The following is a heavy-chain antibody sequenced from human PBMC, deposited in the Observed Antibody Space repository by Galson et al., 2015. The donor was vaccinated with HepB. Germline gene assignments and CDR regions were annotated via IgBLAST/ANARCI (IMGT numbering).Heavy chain of an antibody. CDR3: ARERGSIFSQLYYFDY. V-gene: IGHV3-48*04. CDR2: ISSSSSTTI. D-gene: IGHD3-16*01. CDR1: GFTFNSYS. J-gene: IGHJ4*02. Sequence: LRLSCAASGFTFNSYSMNWVRQAPGKGLEWLSYISSSSSTTIYYADSVKGRFTISRDNAKSSLYLQMNSLRAEDTAVYYCARERGSIFSQLYYFDYWGQGALVTASS.